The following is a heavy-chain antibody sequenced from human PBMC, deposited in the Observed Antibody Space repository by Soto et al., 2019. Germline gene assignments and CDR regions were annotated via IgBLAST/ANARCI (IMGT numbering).Heavy chain of an antibody. CDR2: ISSSGSTI. Sequence: GGSLRLSCAASGFTFSSYEMNWVRQAPGKGLEWVSYISSSGSTIYYADSVKGRFTISRDNAKNSLYLQMNSLRAEDTAVYYCASQAKPAYSNYDYWGQGTLVTVSS. CDR1: GFTFSSYE. V-gene: IGHV3-48*03. D-gene: IGHD4-4*01. CDR3: ASQAKPAYSNYDY. J-gene: IGHJ4*02.